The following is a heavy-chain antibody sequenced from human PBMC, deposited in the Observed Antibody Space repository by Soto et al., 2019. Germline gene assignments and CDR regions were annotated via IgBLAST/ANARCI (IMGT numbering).Heavy chain of an antibody. J-gene: IGHJ6*02. CDR3: METLTPMDV. V-gene: IGHV3-73*01. CDR2: IRTKANNYAT. D-gene: IGHD4-17*01. Sequence: EVQLVESGGGLVQPGESLTLSCAASGFTFSGSGIHWVRQASGKGLEWVGHIRTKANNYATEYAASVRGRFTISRDDSKNTAYLQMASLTTEDAAVYYCMETLTPMDVWGQGTTVTVSS. CDR1: GFTFSGSG.